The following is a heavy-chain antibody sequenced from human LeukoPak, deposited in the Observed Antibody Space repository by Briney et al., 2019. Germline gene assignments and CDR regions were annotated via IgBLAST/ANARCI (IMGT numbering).Heavy chain of an antibody. D-gene: IGHD2-15*01. V-gene: IGHV5-51*01. CDR3: ARRGYCSGGSCYRDWYFDL. CDR2: IYPGDSDT. J-gene: IGHJ2*01. Sequence: GESLKISCKGSGYSFTSYWIGWVRQMPGKGLEWMGIIYPGDSDTRYSPSFQGQVTISADKSISTAYLQWSSLKASDTAMYYCARRGYCSGGSCYRDWYFDLWGRGTLVTVSS. CDR1: GYSFTSYW.